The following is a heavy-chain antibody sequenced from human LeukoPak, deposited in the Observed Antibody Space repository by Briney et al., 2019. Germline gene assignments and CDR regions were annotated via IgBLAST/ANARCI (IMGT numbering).Heavy chain of an antibody. V-gene: IGHV3-7*01. J-gene: IGHJ4*02. CDR3: ARLGARQMLEY. CDR1: EFTFSSYW. Sequence: GGSLRLSCAASEFTFSSYWMSWVRQAPGKGLEWVANIKQDGGQIYYLESVKGRFTASRDNAKNSLYLQMNSLRAEDTAVYYCARLGARQMLEYWGQGTLVTVSS. D-gene: IGHD4-17*01. CDR2: IKQDGGQI.